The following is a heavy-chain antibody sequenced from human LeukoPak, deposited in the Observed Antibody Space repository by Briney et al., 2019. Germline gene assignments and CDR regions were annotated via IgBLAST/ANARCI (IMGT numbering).Heavy chain of an antibody. CDR2: IYSTGST. Sequence: SSETLSLTCTVSGGSISSYYWSWIRQPAGRGLEWIGRIYSTGSTNYNPSLKSRVTMSVDTSKNQFSLRLRSVTAADTAVYYCARQIASAGTAGFDFWGQGALVTVSS. CDR3: ARQIASAGTAGFDF. V-gene: IGHV4-4*07. CDR1: GGSISSYY. J-gene: IGHJ4*02. D-gene: IGHD6-13*01.